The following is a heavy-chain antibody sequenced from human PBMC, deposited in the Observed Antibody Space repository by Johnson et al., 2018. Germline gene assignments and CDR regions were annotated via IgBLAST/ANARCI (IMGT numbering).Heavy chain of an antibody. CDR2: ISYDGNNK. J-gene: IGHJ3*02. V-gene: IGHV3-30*03. D-gene: IGHD3-16*01. Sequence: VQLVESGGGVVQPGRSLRLSCGASGFTFSNFGMHWVRQAPGKGLEWVADISYDGNNKYYVDSLKGRFTISRDNSKNTLYLQMNRLRADDTAMYYCARDGGGGNSWVDPFDIWGQGTKVTVSS. CDR3: ARDGGGGNSWVDPFDI. CDR1: GFTFSNFG.